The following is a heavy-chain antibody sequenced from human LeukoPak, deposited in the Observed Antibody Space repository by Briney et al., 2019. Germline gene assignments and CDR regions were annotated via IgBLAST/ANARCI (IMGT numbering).Heavy chain of an antibody. D-gene: IGHD6-6*01. V-gene: IGHV4-39*01. CDR2: IYYSGST. CDR1: GGSISSSSYY. Sequence: SETLSLTCTVSGGSISSSSYYWGWIRQPPGTGLEWIGSIYYSGSTYYNPSLKSRVTISVDTSKSQFSLKLSSVTAADTAVYYCARSLSRAARPDYYYGMDVWGQGTTVTVSS. J-gene: IGHJ6*02. CDR3: ARSLSRAARPDYYYGMDV.